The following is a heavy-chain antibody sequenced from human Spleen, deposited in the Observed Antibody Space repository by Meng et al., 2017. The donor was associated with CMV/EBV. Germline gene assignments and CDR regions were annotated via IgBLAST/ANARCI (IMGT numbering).Heavy chain of an antibody. D-gene: IGHD5-18*01. CDR3: VRHLQLWPRGPYFDF. Sequence: SETLSLTCTVFGGSFSGYFWNWIRQSPGTGLEWIGDINDSGVTTYNPSLKSRVTISLGTSNNQFSLRLNSVTAADTAVYYCVRHLQLWPRGPYFDFLGQGTLVTVSS. CDR2: INDSGVT. CDR1: GGSFSGYF. V-gene: IGHV4-34*01. J-gene: IGHJ4*02.